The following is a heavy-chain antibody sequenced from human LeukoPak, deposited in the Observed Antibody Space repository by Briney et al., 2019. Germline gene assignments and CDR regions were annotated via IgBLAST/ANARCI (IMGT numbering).Heavy chain of an antibody. J-gene: IGHJ4*02. D-gene: IGHD6-19*01. CDR1: GYTFTSYG. CDR3: ARDLARLRRIAVAGTFDY. CDR2: ISAYNGNT. Sequence: EASVNVSCKASGYTFTSYGISWVRQAPGQGLEWMGWISAYNGNTNYAQKLQGRVTMTTDTSTSTAYMEPRSLRSDDTAVYYCARDLARLRRIAVAGTFDYWGQGTLVTVSS. V-gene: IGHV1-18*01.